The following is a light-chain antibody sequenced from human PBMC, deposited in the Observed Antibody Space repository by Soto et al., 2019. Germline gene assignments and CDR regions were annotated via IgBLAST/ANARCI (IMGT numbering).Light chain of an antibody. J-gene: IGKJ5*01. V-gene: IGKV3-11*01. CDR2: GAF. CDR1: QSVTAN. Sequence: ESLLTQSPSTLSLSPGEGVTLSCRASQSVTANSLAWYQQNPGQPPRRLIYGAFNRAAGIPARFSGSGSGTDFTLTISSLEPEDAAVYYCKQRNIWPPVTFGQGTRLEI. CDR3: KQRNIWPPVT.